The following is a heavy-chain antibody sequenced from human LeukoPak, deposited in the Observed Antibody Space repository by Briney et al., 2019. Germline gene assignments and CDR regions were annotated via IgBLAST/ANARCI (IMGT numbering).Heavy chain of an antibody. Sequence: GGSLRLSCAASGFTFSSYAMSWVRQAPGKGLEWVSAISGSGGSTYYADSVKGRFTISRDNSKNTLYLQMNTLRAEDTAVYYCAKVAHYYGSGSYYEYYFDFWGQGTLVTVSS. CDR2: ISGSGGST. V-gene: IGHV3-23*01. D-gene: IGHD3-10*01. CDR1: GFTFSSYA. J-gene: IGHJ4*02. CDR3: AKVAHYYGSGSYYEYYFDF.